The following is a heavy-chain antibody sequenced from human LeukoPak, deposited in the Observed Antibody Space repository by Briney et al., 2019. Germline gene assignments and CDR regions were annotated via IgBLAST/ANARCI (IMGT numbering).Heavy chain of an antibody. V-gene: IGHV4-59*08. CDR2: IYYTGAT. CDR3: AKYGNSGWVIDN. J-gene: IGHJ4*02. D-gene: IGHD6-19*01. CDR1: GGSIGTNY. Sequence: ASETLSLTCTVSGGSIGTNYWTWIRQPPGQGLEYIGYIYYTGATNYNPSLKSRVTISVDTSKNQFSLKLTSVTAADTAVYFCAKYGNSGWVIDNWGQGTLVTVSS.